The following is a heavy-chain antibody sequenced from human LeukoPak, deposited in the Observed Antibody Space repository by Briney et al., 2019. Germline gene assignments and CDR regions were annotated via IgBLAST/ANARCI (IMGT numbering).Heavy chain of an antibody. V-gene: IGHV3-74*01. CDR2: INSDGRST. CDR3: ARGYYDSSGYYLIDY. CDR1: GFTFSNYW. D-gene: IGHD3-22*01. J-gene: IGHJ4*02. Sequence: GGSLRLSCAASGFTFSNYWMHWVRQAPGEGLVWVSRINSDGRSTSYADSVKGRFTISRDSAKNTLYLQMNSLRAEDTAVYYCARGYYDSSGYYLIDYWGQGTLVTVSS.